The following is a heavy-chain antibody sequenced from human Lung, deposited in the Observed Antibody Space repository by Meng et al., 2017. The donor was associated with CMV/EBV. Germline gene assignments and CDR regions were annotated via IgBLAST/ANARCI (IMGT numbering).Heavy chain of an antibody. D-gene: IGHD3-10*01. Sequence: QVQLQQWGAGLLKPSETLSLPSVVSAWPFIGSYWSWIRQPPGKGLEHIGEVNHSGRTNYNPSLMSRVTISIDTSKNQFSLKMNSVTAADTAVYYCARYPNRPPLISMVRGISPWFDSWGPGTLVTVSS. V-gene: IGHV4-34*01. CDR3: ARYPNRPPLISMVRGISPWFDS. CDR1: AWPFIGSY. J-gene: IGHJ5*01. CDR2: VNHSGRT.